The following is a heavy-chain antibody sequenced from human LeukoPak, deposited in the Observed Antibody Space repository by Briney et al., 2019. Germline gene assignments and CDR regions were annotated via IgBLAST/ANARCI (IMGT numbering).Heavy chain of an antibody. CDR1: GFTFSSYW. CDR3: ARDCSSTSCHKDFGY. V-gene: IGHV3-7*01. J-gene: IGHJ4*02. CDR2: IKQDGSEK. D-gene: IGHD2-2*02. Sequence: GGSLRLSCAASGFTFSSYWMSWVRQAPGKGLEWVANIKQDGSEKYYVDSVKGRFTISRDNAKNSLYQQMNSLRAEDTAVYYCARDCSSTSCHKDFGYWGQGTLVTVSS.